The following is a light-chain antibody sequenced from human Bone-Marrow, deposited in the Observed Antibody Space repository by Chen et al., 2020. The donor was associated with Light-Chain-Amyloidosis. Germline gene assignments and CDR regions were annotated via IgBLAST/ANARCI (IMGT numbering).Light chain of an antibody. Sequence: EIVMTQSPATLSVSPGERATLSCRASQSVSSNLAWYQQKPGQAPRLLIYGAATKATGIPARISGSGSGTEFTLPISSLQSEDSAVYYCQQYDNWPPYTFGQGTKLEIK. CDR1: QSVSSN. V-gene: IGKV3-15*01. CDR2: GAA. J-gene: IGKJ2*01. CDR3: QQYDNWPPYT.